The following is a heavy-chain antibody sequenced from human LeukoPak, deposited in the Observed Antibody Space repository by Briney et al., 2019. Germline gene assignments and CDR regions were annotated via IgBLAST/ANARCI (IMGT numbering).Heavy chain of an antibody. CDR3: ARDESSGWYYFDY. V-gene: IGHV3-7*01. CDR2: IKQDGSEK. CDR1: GFTFSRHW. Sequence: GGSLRLSCAAYGFTFSRHWMSWVRQAPGKGLEWVANIKQDGSEKYYVDSVKGRFTISRDNAKNSLYLQMNSVRAEDTAVYYCARDESSGWYYFDYWGQGTLVTVSS. D-gene: IGHD6-19*01. J-gene: IGHJ4*02.